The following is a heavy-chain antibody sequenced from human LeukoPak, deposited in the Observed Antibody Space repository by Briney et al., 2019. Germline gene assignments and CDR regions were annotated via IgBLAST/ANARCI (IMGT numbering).Heavy chain of an antibody. D-gene: IGHD1-26*01. CDR3: ASWDSRTYYFDY. Sequence: SETLSLTCAVSGYSISSGYYWGWIRPPPGKGLEWIGSIYHSGGTYYNPSLKSRVTISVDTSKNRFSLKLSSVTAADTAVYYCASWDSRTYYFDYWGQGTLVTVSS. V-gene: IGHV4-38-2*01. J-gene: IGHJ4*02. CDR2: IYHSGGT. CDR1: GYSISSGYY.